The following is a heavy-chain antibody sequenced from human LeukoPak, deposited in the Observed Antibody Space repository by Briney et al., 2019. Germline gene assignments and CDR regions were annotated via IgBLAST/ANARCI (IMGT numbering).Heavy chain of an antibody. CDR1: GFTFSNAW. J-gene: IGHJ4*02. D-gene: IGHD4-17*01. V-gene: IGHV3-15*01. Sequence: GGSLRLPCAASGFTFSNAWMSWVRQAPGKGLEWVGRIKSKTDGGTTDCAAPVKGRFTISRDDSKNTLYLQMNSLETEDTAVYYCTTGPDYGDYSYFDYWGQGTLVTVSS. CDR2: IKSKTDGGTT. CDR3: TTGPDYGDYSYFDY.